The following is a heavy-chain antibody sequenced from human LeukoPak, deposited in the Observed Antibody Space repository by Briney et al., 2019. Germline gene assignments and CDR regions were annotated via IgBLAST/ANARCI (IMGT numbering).Heavy chain of an antibody. J-gene: IGHJ3*02. V-gene: IGHV4-59*01. CDR2: IYYSGST. Sequence: SETLSLTCTVSGGSISSYYWSWIRQPPGKGLEWIGYIYYSGSTNYNPSLKSRVTISVDTSKNQFSLKLSSVTAADTAVYYCARWSDPPKVVPAAPESHAFDIWGQGTMVTVSS. CDR1: GGSISSYY. D-gene: IGHD2-2*01. CDR3: ARWSDPPKVVPAAPESHAFDI.